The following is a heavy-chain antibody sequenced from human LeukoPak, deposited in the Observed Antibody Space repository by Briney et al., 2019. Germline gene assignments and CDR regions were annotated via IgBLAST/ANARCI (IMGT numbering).Heavy chain of an antibody. CDR1: GFSFSPYA. J-gene: IGHJ4*02. CDR3: ARAQYLDY. CDR2: IKDDGSEK. Sequence: PGGSLRLSCAASGFSFSPYAMNWVRQAPGKGLEWVANIKDDGSEKYYVDSVKGRFTISRDNAKNSLYLQMNSLGADDTAVYYCARAQYLDYWGQGTLVTVSS. V-gene: IGHV3-7*04.